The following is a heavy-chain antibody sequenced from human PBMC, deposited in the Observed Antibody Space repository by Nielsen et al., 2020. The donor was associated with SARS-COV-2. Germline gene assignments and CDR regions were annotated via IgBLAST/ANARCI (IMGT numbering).Heavy chain of an antibody. V-gene: IGHV4-30-4*01. CDR1: GGSISSGDYY. D-gene: IGHD3-10*01. J-gene: IGHJ4*02. CDR3: ARELGYYGSGSYPYFDY. Sequence: SETLSLTCTVSGGSISSGDYYWSWIRQPPGKGLEWIGYIYYSGSTYYNPSLKSRVTISVDTSKNQFSLKLSSVTAADTAVYYCARELGYYGSGSYPYFDYWGQGTLVTVSS. CDR2: IYYSGST.